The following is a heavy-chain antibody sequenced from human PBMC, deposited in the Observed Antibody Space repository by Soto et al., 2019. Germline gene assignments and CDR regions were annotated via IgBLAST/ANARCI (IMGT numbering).Heavy chain of an antibody. D-gene: IGHD3-3*01. J-gene: IGHJ4*02. V-gene: IGHV3-48*03. CDR3: ARDRDDFWSGYYVY. CDR2: ISSSGSTI. CDR1: GFTFSSYE. Sequence: LRLSCAASGFTFSSYEMNWVRQAPGKGLEWVSYISSSGSTIYYADSVKGRFTISRDNAKNSLYLQMNSLRAEDTAVYYCARDRDDFWSGYYVYWGQGTLVPVSS.